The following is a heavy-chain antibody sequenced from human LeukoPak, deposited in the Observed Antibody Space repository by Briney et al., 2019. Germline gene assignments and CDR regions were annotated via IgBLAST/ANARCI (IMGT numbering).Heavy chain of an antibody. V-gene: IGHV1-69*06. Sequence: ASVKVSCKASGGTFSSYAISWVRQAPGQGLEWMGGIIPIFGTANYAQKFQGRVTTTADKSTSTAYMELSSLRSEDTAVYYCARDPSLDAFDIWGQGTMVTVSS. CDR3: ARDPSLDAFDI. D-gene: IGHD6-6*01. CDR2: IIPIFGTA. J-gene: IGHJ3*02. CDR1: GGTFSSYA.